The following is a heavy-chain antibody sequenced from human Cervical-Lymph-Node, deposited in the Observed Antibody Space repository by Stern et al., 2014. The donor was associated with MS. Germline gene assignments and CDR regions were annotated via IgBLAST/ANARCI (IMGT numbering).Heavy chain of an antibody. J-gene: IGHJ6*02. CDR3: ARDVVEGGSWYYYGMDV. D-gene: IGHD2-15*01. Sequence: EDQLVESGGGLIQPGGSLRLSCAASGFTVSSNYMSWVRQAPGKGLEWLSVIYSGGGTHYADSVKSRFTSSRDTSKNTVYLQMNSLRAEDTALYYCARDVVEGGSWYYYGMDVWGQGTTVTVSS. V-gene: IGHV3-53*01. CDR1: GFTVSSNY. CDR2: IYSGGGT.